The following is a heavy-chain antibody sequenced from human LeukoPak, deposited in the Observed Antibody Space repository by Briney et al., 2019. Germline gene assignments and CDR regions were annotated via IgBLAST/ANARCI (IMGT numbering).Heavy chain of an antibody. J-gene: IGHJ4*02. CDR1: GYTVTSYY. D-gene: IGHD3-22*01. V-gene: IGHV1-46*01. CDR2: INPSGGST. CDR3: ARDLDYYDSSGYENNDY. Sequence: ASVTVSCKASGYTVTSYYMHWVRQAPGQGLEGMGIINPSGGSTSYAQKFQGRVTMTRDTSTSTVYMELSSLRSEDTAVYYCARDLDYYDSSGYENNDYWGQGTLVTVSS.